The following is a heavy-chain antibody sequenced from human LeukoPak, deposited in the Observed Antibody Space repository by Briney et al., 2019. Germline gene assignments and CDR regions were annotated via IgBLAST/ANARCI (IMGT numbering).Heavy chain of an antibody. CDR3: ARVGGSSWSPIDY. J-gene: IGHJ4*02. CDR1: GFTFSSYS. Sequence: GGSLRLSCAASGFTFSSYSMNWVRQAPGKGLEWVSSNSSSSSYIYYADSVKGRFTISRDNAKNSLYLQMNSLRAEDTAVYYCARVGGSSWSPIDYWGQGTLVTVSS. D-gene: IGHD6-13*01. V-gene: IGHV3-21*01. CDR2: NSSSSSYI.